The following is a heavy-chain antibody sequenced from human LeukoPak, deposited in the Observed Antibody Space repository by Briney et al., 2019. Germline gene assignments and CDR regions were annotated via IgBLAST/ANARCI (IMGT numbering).Heavy chain of an antibody. V-gene: IGHV3-23*01. Sequence: PGGSLRLSCAASEFTFNSYGMSWVRQAPGKGLEWVSAISGSGGTTYYADSVKGRFTISRDNSSNTLYLQMNSLSAEDTAIYYCAKASRRHCGSSSCYTLDYWGQGTLVTVSS. D-gene: IGHD2-2*02. CDR1: EFTFNSYG. J-gene: IGHJ4*02. CDR2: ISGSGGTT. CDR3: AKASRRHCGSSSCYTLDY.